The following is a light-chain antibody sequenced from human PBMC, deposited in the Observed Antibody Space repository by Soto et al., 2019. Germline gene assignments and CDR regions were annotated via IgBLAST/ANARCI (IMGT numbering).Light chain of an antibody. CDR2: DVY. CDR3: HQRSEWPNT. CDR1: QNVRDY. Sequence: EIVLTQSPGTLSLSPGERATLSCRASQNVRDYLGWYQQKPGQAPRLLIYDVYRRDSVIPARFSGSGFGTDFTLTITSVEAEDSAIYYCHQRSEWPNTFGQGT. J-gene: IGKJ2*01. V-gene: IGKV3-11*01.